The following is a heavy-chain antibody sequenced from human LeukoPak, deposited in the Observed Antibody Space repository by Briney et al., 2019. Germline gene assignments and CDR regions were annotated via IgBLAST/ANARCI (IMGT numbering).Heavy chain of an antibody. V-gene: IGHV3-30*18. D-gene: IGHD3-22*01. Sequence: PGGSLRLSCAASGFTFSSYGMHWVRQAPGKGLEWVAVISYDGSNKYYADSVKGRFTISRDNSKNTLYLQMNSLRAEDTAVYYCAKDANLGPDYYDSSGYSAYWGQGTLVTVSS. CDR1: GFTFSSYG. CDR2: ISYDGSNK. CDR3: AKDANLGPDYYDSSGYSAY. J-gene: IGHJ4*02.